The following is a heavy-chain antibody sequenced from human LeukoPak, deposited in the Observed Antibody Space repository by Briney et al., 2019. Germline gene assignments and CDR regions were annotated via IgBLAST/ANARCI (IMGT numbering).Heavy chain of an antibody. Sequence: TGGSLRLSCAASGFTFSSYAMSWVRQAPGKGLEWVSAISGSGGSTYYADSVKGRFTISRDNSKNTLYLQMNSLRAEDTAVYYCAKDSSGSGSYYNFPVGVYWGQGTLVTVSS. V-gene: IGHV3-23*01. J-gene: IGHJ4*02. CDR3: AKDSSGSGSYYNFPVGVY. CDR1: GFTFSSYA. D-gene: IGHD3-10*01. CDR2: ISGSGGST.